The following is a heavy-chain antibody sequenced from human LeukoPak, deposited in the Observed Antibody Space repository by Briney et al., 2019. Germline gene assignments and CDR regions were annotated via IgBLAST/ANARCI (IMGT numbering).Heavy chain of an antibody. V-gene: IGHV1-69*01. CDR3: ARGYCSSTSCYAFDI. D-gene: IGHD2-2*01. CDR2: IIPIFGTA. CDR1: GGTFSIYA. J-gene: IGHJ3*02. Sequence: ASVKVSCKASGGTFSIYAISWVRQAPGQGLEWMGGIIPIFGTANYAQKFQGRVTITADESTSTAYMELSSLRSEDTAVYYCARGYCSSTSCYAFDIWGQGTMVTVSS.